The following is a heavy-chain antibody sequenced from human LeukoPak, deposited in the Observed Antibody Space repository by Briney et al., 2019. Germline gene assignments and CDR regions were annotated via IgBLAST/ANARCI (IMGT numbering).Heavy chain of an antibody. V-gene: IGHV3-15*01. Sequence: PGGSLRLSCAASEFTFNNACMSWVRQAPGKGLEWVGRVKSNTGGGTTDYAAPVKGRFTISRDDSKNMVYLQMNSLRTDGTAVYYCTAGTGHSDHDYWGQGALVTVSS. CDR2: VKSNTGGGTT. D-gene: IGHD5-12*01. J-gene: IGHJ4*02. CDR3: TAGTGHSDHDY. CDR1: EFTFNNAC.